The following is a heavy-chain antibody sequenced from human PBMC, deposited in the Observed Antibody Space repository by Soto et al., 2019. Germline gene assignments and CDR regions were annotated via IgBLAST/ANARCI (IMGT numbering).Heavy chain of an antibody. D-gene: IGHD3-3*01. V-gene: IGHV3-74*01. J-gene: IGHJ4*02. CDR1: GFTFSSYW. CDR2: INSDGSST. Sequence: GGSLRLSCAASGFTFSSYWMHWVRQAPGEGLVWVSRINSDGSSTNYADSVKGRFTVSRDNAKNTLYLQLNSLRAEDTAVYYCARDSQWSGYSDYWGQGTLVTVSS. CDR3: ARDSQWSGYSDY.